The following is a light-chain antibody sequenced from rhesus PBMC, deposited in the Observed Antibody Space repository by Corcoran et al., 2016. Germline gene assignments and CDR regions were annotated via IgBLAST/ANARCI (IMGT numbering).Light chain of an antibody. J-gene: IGKJ3*01. CDR2: AAS. V-gene: IGKV1-36*02. CDR3: LQGYSTPPT. CDR1: QGISDY. Sequence: DIQMTQSPSSLSASVGDRVTITCRASQGISDYLSWYHQKPGKPPKRLIYAASSLESGGPSRFSGSGSVTDFTLTISSLQPEHFAAYYCLQGYSTPPTFGPGTTLDIK.